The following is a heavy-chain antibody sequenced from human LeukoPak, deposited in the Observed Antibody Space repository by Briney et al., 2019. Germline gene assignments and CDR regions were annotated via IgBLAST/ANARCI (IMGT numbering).Heavy chain of an antibody. CDR2: ISGSGDST. Sequence: GGSLRLSCAASGFTFSSYAMSWVRQAPGKGLECVSVISGSGDSTHYADSVKGRFTISRDNSKNTVYLQMNSLRAEDTAVYYCANEGPNFDYWGQGTLVTVSS. CDR1: GFTFSSYA. J-gene: IGHJ4*02. CDR3: ANEGPNFDY. D-gene: IGHD2-8*01. V-gene: IGHV3-23*01.